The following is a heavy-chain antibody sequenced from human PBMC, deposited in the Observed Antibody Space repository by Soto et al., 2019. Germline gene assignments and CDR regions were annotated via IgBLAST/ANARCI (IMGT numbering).Heavy chain of an antibody. V-gene: IGHV1-2*02. Sequence: QVQLVQSGAEVKEPGDSVRVSCEASGCTFTAYYIHWVRRAHGQGLEWMGWINPKFGDTTYAQDFQGRVSMTRDMSISSVYMELSSLTSDDTAIYYCARNMDYYYGRGSGNGHGVWGQGTTVTVFS. D-gene: IGHD3-10*02. CDR1: GCTFTAYY. CDR2: INPKFGDT. J-gene: IGHJ6*02. CDR3: ARNMDYYYGRGSGNGHGV.